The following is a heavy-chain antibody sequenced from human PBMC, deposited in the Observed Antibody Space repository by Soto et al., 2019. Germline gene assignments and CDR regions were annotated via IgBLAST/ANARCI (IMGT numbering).Heavy chain of an antibody. D-gene: IGHD2-2*01. Sequence: SETLSHTCAVSGYSISSGYYWGWIRQPPGKGLEWIGSIYHSGSTYYNPSLKSRVTISVDTSKNQFSLKLSSVTAADTAVYYCARDEHIVVVPTSLGAMDVWGQGTTVTVSS. V-gene: IGHV4-38-2*02. J-gene: IGHJ6*02. CDR3: ARDEHIVVVPTSLGAMDV. CDR2: IYHSGST. CDR1: GYSISSGYY.